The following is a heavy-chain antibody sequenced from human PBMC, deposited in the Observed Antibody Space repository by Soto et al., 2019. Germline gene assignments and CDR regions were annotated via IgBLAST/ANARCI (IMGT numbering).Heavy chain of an antibody. CDR2: IYHSGST. D-gene: IGHD2-2*01. Sequence: LSLTCAVSGGSISSSNWWSWVRQPPGKGLEWIGEIYHSGSTNYNPPLKSRVTISVDKSKNQFSLKLSSVTAAGTAVYYCAKGLLLGDIVVVPAALYYYYYGMDVWGQGTTVTVSS. CDR1: GGSISSSNW. J-gene: IGHJ6*02. V-gene: IGHV4-4*02. CDR3: AKGLLLGDIVVVPAALYYYYYGMDV.